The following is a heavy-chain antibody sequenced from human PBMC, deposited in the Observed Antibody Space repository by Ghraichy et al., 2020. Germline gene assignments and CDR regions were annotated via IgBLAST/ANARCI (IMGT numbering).Heavy chain of an antibody. CDR1: KFTFSIYA. V-gene: IGHV3-48*01. Sequence: GGSLRLSCEASKFTFSIYAVSWVRQAPGKGLEWISYISSSSNNIYYADSVKGRFTISRDNAKNSLFLQMNSLRADDTAVYYCAGDADAGGYYFGAFDIWGQGTGVTVSS. D-gene: IGHD3-22*01. J-gene: IGHJ3*02. CDR2: ISSSSNNI. CDR3: AGDADAGGYYFGAFDI.